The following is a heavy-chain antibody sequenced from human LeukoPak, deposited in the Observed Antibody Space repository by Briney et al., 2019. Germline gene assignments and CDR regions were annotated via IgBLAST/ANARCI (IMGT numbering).Heavy chain of an antibody. J-gene: IGHJ6*02. CDR2: ISYDGSNK. CDR3: AKDTYGSGTVYYYGMDV. Sequence: GRSLRLSCAAPGFTFSSYGMHWVRQAPGKGLEWVAVISYDGSNKYYADSVKGRFTISRDNSKNTLYLQMNSLRAEDTAVYYCAKDTYGSGTVYYYGMDVWGQGTTATVSS. V-gene: IGHV3-30*18. D-gene: IGHD3-10*01. CDR1: GFTFSSYG.